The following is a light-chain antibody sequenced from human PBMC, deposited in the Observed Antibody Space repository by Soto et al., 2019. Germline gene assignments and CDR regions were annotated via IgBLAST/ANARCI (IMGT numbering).Light chain of an antibody. V-gene: IGLV1-47*01. CDR1: SSNIGSNY. CDR3: AAWDDSLSAL. CDR2: RNN. J-gene: IGLJ2*01. Sequence: QSVLTQPPSASGTPGQRVTISCSGSSSNIGSNYVYWYQQLPGTAPKLLIYRNNQRPSGVPAGFSGAKSGTSASLAIRGLRSDDEADYYCAAWDDSLSALFGGGTKLTVL.